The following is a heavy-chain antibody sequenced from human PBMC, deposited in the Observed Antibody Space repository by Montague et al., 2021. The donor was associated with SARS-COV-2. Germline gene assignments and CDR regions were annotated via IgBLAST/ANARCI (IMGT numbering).Heavy chain of an antibody. J-gene: IGHJ4*02. Sequence: EIMSLTCTVSGGSISSSSYYWGWVRQPPGKGLEWIGSINFSGKTYYNPSLKSRVTISVDTSKDQFSLKLSSVTAADTAVYYCARYSVAGTRYFDFWGQGTLVTVSS. CDR2: INFSGKT. CDR1: GGSISSSSYY. D-gene: IGHD6-19*01. V-gene: IGHV4-39*01. CDR3: ARYSVAGTRYFDF.